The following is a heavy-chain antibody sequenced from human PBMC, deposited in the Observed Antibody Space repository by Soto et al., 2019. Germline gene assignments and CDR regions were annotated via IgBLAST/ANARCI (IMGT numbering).Heavy chain of an antibody. J-gene: IGHJ6*01. CDR1: GYTFTGYY. CDR3: ARDRGATNNYGMDV. Sequence: QVQLVQSGAEVKKPGASVKVSCKASGYTFTGYYMHWVRQAPGQGLEWMGWINPNSGGTNYAQKFQGWVTMTRDTAISTAYMELSRLRSDDTAVDYCARDRGATNNYGMDVWGQGTTVTVSS. V-gene: IGHV1-2*04. D-gene: IGHD1-26*01. CDR2: INPNSGGT.